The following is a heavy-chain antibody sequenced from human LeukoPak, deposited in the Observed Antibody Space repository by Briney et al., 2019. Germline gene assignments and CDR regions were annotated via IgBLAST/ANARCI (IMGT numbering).Heavy chain of an antibody. CDR3: ARGGIWFGEPFDY. J-gene: IGHJ4*02. CDR2: ISSSGSTK. V-gene: IGHV3-48*03. CDR1: GFTFSSYE. Sequence: PGGSLRLSCAASGFTFSSYEMNWVRQAPGKGLEWFSYISSSGSTKYYAASVKGRFTLSRDNAKNSLYLQMNSLRAEDTAVYYCARGGIWFGEPFDYWGQGTLVTVSS. D-gene: IGHD3-10*01.